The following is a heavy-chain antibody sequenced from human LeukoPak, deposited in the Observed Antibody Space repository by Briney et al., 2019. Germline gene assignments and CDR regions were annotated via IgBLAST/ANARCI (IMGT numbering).Heavy chain of an antibody. J-gene: IGHJ3*02. Sequence: GGSLSLSCAASGFTFSNYAMHWVRQAPGKGLEYVSAISGSGGSTYYADSVKGRFTISRDNAKRSVYLQMNSLGVEDTAVYYCARDIHSVAFDIWGQGTMVTVSS. V-gene: IGHV3-64*04. CDR2: ISGSGGST. CDR3: ARDIHSVAFDI. CDR1: GFTFSNYA.